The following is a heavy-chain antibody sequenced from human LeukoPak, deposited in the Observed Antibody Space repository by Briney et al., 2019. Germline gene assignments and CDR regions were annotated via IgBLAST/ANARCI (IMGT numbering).Heavy chain of an antibody. D-gene: IGHD4-17*01. J-gene: IGHJ4*02. V-gene: IGHV3-11*01. Sequence: GGSLRLSCAASGFTFSDYYMSWIRQAPGKGLEWASYISSSGSTIYYADSVKGRFTISRDNAKNSLYLQMNSLRAEDTAVYYCARDLPGGIYGDRALGYFDYWGQGTLVTVSS. CDR2: ISSSGSTI. CDR3: ARDLPGGIYGDRALGYFDY. CDR1: GFTFSDYY.